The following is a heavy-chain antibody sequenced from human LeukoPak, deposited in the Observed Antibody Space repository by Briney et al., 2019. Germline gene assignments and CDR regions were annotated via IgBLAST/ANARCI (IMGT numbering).Heavy chain of an antibody. Sequence: SETLSLTCTVSGGSISSGDYYWSWIRQPPGKGLEWIGYIYYSGGTYYNPSLKSRVTISVDTSKNQFSLKLSSVTAADTAVYYCARDYDFWSGPYGAFDIWGQGTMVTVSS. CDR2: IYYSGGT. CDR1: GGSISSGDYY. D-gene: IGHD3-3*01. CDR3: ARDYDFWSGPYGAFDI. J-gene: IGHJ3*02. V-gene: IGHV4-30-4*08.